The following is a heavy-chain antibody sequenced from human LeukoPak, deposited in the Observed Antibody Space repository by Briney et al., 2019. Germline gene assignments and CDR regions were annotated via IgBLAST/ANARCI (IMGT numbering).Heavy chain of an antibody. Sequence: GASVKVCCKASGYTFTGYYMHWVRQAPGQGLEWMGRINPNSGGTNYAQKFQGRVTMTRDTSISTAYMELSRLRSDDTAVYYCAREYYDILTGYLPWFDPWGQGTLVTVSS. CDR3: AREYYDILTGYLPWFDP. D-gene: IGHD3-9*01. V-gene: IGHV1-2*06. J-gene: IGHJ5*02. CDR1: GYTFTGYY. CDR2: INPNSGGT.